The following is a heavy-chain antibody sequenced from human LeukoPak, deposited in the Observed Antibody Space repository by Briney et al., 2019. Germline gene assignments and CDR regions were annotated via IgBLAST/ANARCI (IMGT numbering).Heavy chain of an antibody. CDR1: GGSISSYY. CDR2: IYTSGST. D-gene: IGHD6-19*01. CDR3: ARDSSGQWLVRGLGYYYYVMDG. J-gene: IGHJ6*02. V-gene: IGHV4-4*07. Sequence: SETLSLTCTVSGGSISSYYWSWIRQPAGKGLEWIGRIYTSGSTNYNPSLKSRVTMSVDTSKNQFSLKLSSVTAADTAVYYCARDSSGQWLVRGLGYYYYVMDGWGQGTTVTVSS.